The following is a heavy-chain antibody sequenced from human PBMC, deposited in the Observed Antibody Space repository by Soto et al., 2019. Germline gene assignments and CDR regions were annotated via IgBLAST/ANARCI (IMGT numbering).Heavy chain of an antibody. CDR1: GYTLTAYP. V-gene: IGHV1-3*01. Sequence: QVQLVQSGAEVKKPGASVKVSCKASGYTLTAYPMHWVRQAPGQRLEWMGWFNAGKDNTKYSQSFQGRVTITRDTSANTGYMELSSLRSEDTAVYYCARDSSRAAASDYWGQGTLVTVSS. CDR2: FNAGKDNT. J-gene: IGHJ4*02. CDR3: ARDSSRAAASDY. D-gene: IGHD6-13*01.